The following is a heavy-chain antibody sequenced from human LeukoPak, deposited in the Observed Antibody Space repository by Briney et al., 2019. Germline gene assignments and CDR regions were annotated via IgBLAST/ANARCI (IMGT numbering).Heavy chain of an antibody. CDR1: GGSISSGDYY. D-gene: IGHD3-3*01. CDR3: ARTVLRFLEWLPPRPYYYYMDV. V-gene: IGHV4-30-4*08. CDR2: IYYSGST. J-gene: IGHJ6*03. Sequence: SQTVSLTCTVSGGSISSGDYYWSWIRQPPGKGLEWIGYIYYSGSTYYNPSLKSRVTISVDTSKNQFSLKLSSVTAADTAVYYCARTVLRFLEWLPPRPYYYYMDVWGKGTTVTVSS.